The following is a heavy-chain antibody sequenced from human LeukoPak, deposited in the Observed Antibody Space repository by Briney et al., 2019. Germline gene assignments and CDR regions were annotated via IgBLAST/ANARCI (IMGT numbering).Heavy chain of an antibody. CDR1: GFTFSSYA. J-gene: IGHJ6*03. CDR2: ISGSGGST. V-gene: IGHV3-23*01. D-gene: IGHD3-22*01. Sequence: GGSLRLSCAASGFTFSSYAMSWVRQAPGKGLEWVSAISGSGGSTYYADSVKGRFTISRDNSKNTLYLQMNSLRAEDTAVYYCAKGDCYDSSGYYAYYYYYYMDVWGKGTTVTVSS. CDR3: AKGDCYDSSGYYAYYYYYYMDV.